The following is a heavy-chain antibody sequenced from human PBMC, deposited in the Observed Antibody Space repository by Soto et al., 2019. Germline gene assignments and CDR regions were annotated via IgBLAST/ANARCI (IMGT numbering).Heavy chain of an antibody. CDR3: ARMAVAGTYEKDY. J-gene: IGHJ4*02. Sequence: ASVKVTCKASGFTFTSKGISCARQSPGQGLEWMGWISAYNGNTNYAQKLQGRVTMTTDTSTSTAYMELRSLRSDDTAVYYCARMAVAGTYEKDYWGQGTLVTVS. V-gene: IGHV1-18*01. D-gene: IGHD6-19*01. CDR1: GFTFTSKG. CDR2: ISAYNGNT.